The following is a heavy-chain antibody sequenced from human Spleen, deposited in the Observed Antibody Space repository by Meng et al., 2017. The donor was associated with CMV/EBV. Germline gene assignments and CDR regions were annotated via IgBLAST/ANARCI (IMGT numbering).Heavy chain of an antibody. CDR1: GFTFTSYA. CDR2: IPYDGSNN. V-gene: IGHV3-30-3*01. J-gene: IGHJ6*02. Sequence: GGSLRLSCAASGFTFTSYAMHWVRQAPGKGLEWVAAIPYDGSNNYYADFVKGRFTISRDNSKNTLYLQTNSLRGEDTAVYYCARGLSQPEYTSSSRFPIYYYYGMDVWGQGTTVTVSS. CDR3: ARGLSQPEYTSSSRFPIYYYYGMDV. D-gene: IGHD6-6*01.